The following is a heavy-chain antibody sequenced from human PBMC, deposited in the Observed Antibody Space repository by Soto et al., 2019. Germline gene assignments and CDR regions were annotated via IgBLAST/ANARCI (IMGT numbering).Heavy chain of an antibody. Sequence: QVQLVQSGAEVKKPGASVKVSCKTSGYTFTNYYMHWVRQAPGQGLEWMGIIKCSGGETTYAQRSLAKVTMTSDTSRSTVYMEVGSLRSEDTAVYYCARGGDVVLVTAPLAHWGQGTLVTVPS. CDR3: ARGGDVVLVTAPLAH. D-gene: IGHD2-21*02. V-gene: IGHV1-46*01. J-gene: IGHJ4*02. CDR2: IKCSGGET. CDR1: GYTFTNYY.